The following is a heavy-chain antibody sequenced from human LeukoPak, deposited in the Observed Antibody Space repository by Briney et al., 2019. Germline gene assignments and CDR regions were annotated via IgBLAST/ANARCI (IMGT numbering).Heavy chain of an antibody. D-gene: IGHD1-26*01. V-gene: IGHV3-48*01. CDR3: ARDTGEVGATGFDY. J-gene: IGHJ4*02. Sequence: GGSLRLSCAASGFTFSSYSMNWVRQAPGKGLEWVSYISSSSSTIHYADSVKGRYTISRDNAKNSLYLQMNSLRAEDTAVYYCARDTGEVGATGFDYWGQGTLVTVSS. CDR1: GFTFSSYS. CDR2: ISSSSSTI.